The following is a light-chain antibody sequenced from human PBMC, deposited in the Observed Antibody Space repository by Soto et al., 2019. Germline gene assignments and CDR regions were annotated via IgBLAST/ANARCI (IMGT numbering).Light chain of an antibody. J-gene: IGKJ1*01. CDR3: QKYNSAPQT. CDR1: QSVSSSY. CDR2: AAS. Sequence: TQSPGTLSLSPGERATLSCRACQSVSSSYLAWYQQKPGKVPKLLIYAASTLQSGVPSRFSGSGSGTDFTLTIRSLQPEDVATYYCQKYNSAPQTFGKGNKVDI. V-gene: IGKV1-27*01.